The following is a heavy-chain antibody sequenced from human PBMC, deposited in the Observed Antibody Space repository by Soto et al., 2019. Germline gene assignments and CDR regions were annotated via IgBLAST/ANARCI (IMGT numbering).Heavy chain of an antibody. CDR1: GFTFSNYG. CDR2: IWFDGSNK. J-gene: IGHJ5*02. V-gene: IGHV3-33*01. CDR3: ARATYYYDSSGPNWFDP. Sequence: GGSLRLSCAASGFTFSNYGMHWVRQAPGKGLEWVAVIWFDGSNKYYSDSVKGRFTISRDNSKNTLNLQMNSLRAEDTAVYYCARATYYYDSSGPNWFDPWGQGTLVTVSS. D-gene: IGHD3-22*01.